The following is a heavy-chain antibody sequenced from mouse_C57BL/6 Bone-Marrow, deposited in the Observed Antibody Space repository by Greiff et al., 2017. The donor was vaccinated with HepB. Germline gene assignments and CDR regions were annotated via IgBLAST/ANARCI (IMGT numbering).Heavy chain of an antibody. Sequence: VQLQQSGPELVKPGASVKISCKASGYAFSSSWMNWVKQRPGKGLEWIGRIYPGDGDTNYNGTFKGKATLTADKSSSTAYMQLSSLTSEDSAVYFCARGGLRDYWGQGTTLTVSS. CDR1: GYAFSSSW. CDR2: IYPGDGDT. J-gene: IGHJ2*01. CDR3: ARGGLRDY. V-gene: IGHV1-82*01. D-gene: IGHD3-1*01.